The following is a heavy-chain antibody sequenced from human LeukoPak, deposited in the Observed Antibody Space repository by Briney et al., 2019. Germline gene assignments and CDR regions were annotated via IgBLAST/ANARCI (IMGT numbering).Heavy chain of an antibody. J-gene: IGHJ3*02. CDR3: AREVNYGDYGDNAFDI. CDR2: IYYSGDT. D-gene: IGHD4-17*01. Sequence: SETLSLTCTVSTGSISNSSYYWGWFRQPPGKGLEWIGSIYYSGDTYSTPSLKSRVTISLDTSSNQFSLRLSSVTAADTAVYYCAREVNYGDYGDNAFDIWGQGTMVTVSS. V-gene: IGHV4-39*07. CDR1: TGSISNSSYY.